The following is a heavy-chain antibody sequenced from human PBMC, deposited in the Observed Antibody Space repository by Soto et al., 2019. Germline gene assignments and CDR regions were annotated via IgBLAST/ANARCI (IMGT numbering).Heavy chain of an antibody. CDR1: GGSISSVGYY. J-gene: IGHJ4*02. Sequence: QVQLQESGPGLVKPSQTLSLTCTVSGGSISSVGYYWSWIRQYPGKGLEWIGYIYYSGSTYYNPSLKSRVTISVDTSKNQSSLKLSSVTGADTAVYYCARSYRSSSNFDYWGQGTLVTVTT. CDR2: IYYSGST. V-gene: IGHV4-31*03. D-gene: IGHD6-6*01. CDR3: ARSYRSSSNFDY.